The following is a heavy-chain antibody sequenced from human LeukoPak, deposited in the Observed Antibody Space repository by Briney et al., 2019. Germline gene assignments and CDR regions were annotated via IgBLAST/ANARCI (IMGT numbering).Heavy chain of an antibody. V-gene: IGHV4-59*01. CDR2: IYYSGST. CDR3: ARVVDYDSSGYFRYYFDY. CDR1: GGSISTYY. D-gene: IGHD3-22*01. J-gene: IGHJ4*02. Sequence: PSETLSLTCTLSGGSISTYYWSWIRQPPGKGLEWIGYIYYSGSTNYNPSLKSRVTISVDTSKNQFSLKLSSVTAADTAVYYCARVVDYDSSGYFRYYFDYWGQGTLVTVSS.